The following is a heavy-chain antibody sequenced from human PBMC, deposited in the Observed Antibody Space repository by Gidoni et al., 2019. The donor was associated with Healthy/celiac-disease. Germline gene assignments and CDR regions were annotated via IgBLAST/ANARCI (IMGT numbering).Heavy chain of an antibody. CDR3: ARDQWGITGTTSNWFDP. J-gene: IGHJ5*02. CDR2: INPSGGST. CDR1: GYTFTSYY. V-gene: IGHV1-46*01. D-gene: IGHD1-20*01. Sequence: QVQLVQSGAEVKKPGASVKVSCKASGYTFTSYYMHWVRQAPGQGLEWMGIINPSGGSTSYAQKFQGRVTMTRDTSTSTVYMELSSLRSEDTAVYYCARDQWGITGTTSNWFDPWGQGTLVTVSS.